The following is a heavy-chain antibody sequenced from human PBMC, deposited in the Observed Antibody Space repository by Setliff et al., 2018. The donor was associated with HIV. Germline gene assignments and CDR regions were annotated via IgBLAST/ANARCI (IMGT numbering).Heavy chain of an antibody. CDR3: ASAGAWQRNALDI. V-gene: IGHV1-46*01. Sequence: GASVKVSCKPSGYSFTNHYMHWVRQAPGQGLEWMGVINPTGGSTRNTQKFQGRVAMTRDTSTSTVYMELSSLRSEDTAAYYCASAGAWQRNALDIWGQGTMVTVSS. D-gene: IGHD5-12*01. CDR1: GYSFTNHY. J-gene: IGHJ3*02. CDR2: INPTGGST.